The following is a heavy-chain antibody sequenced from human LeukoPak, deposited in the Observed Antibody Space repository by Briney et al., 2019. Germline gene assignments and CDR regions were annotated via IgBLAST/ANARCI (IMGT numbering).Heavy chain of an antibody. CDR2: IKKDGSEK. J-gene: IGHJ4*02. V-gene: IGHV3-7*03. Sequence: GGSLRLSCAASGFTFNNYAIHWVRQAPGKGLEWVANIKKDGSEKYYVDSVRGRFTISRDNAKNSLYLQMNSLRAEDTAVYYCAREMGWNYGDYWGQGTLVTVSS. CDR3: AREMGWNYGDY. CDR1: GFTFNNYA. D-gene: IGHD1-7*01.